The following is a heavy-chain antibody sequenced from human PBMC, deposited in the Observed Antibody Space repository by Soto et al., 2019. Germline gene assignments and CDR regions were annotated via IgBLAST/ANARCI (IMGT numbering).Heavy chain of an antibody. CDR3: ARDRKESDDYDYIWGSYRPEGFDY. CDR2: IKQDGSEK. D-gene: IGHD3-16*02. J-gene: IGHJ4*02. CDR1: GFTFSSYW. V-gene: IGHV3-7*01. Sequence: EVQLVESGGGLVQPGGSLRLSCAASGFTFSSYWMSWVRQAPGKGLEWVANIKQDGSEKYYVDSVKGRFTISRDNAKNSLYLQMNRLRAEDTAVYYCARDRKESDDYDYIWGSYRPEGFDYWGQGTLVTVSS.